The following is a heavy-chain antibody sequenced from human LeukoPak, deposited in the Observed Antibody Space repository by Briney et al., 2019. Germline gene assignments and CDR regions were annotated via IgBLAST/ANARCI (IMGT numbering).Heavy chain of an antibody. CDR1: GGSFSGYY. D-gene: IGHD4-23*01. CDR3: ARGSSGNYHLDY. Sequence: SETLSLTCAVYGGSFSGYYWSWIRQPPGKGLEWIGEINHSGSTNYNPSLKSRVTISVDTSKNQFSLKLSSVTAADTAVYYCARGSSGNYHLDYWGQGTLVTVSS. J-gene: IGHJ4*02. V-gene: IGHV4-34*01. CDR2: INHSGST.